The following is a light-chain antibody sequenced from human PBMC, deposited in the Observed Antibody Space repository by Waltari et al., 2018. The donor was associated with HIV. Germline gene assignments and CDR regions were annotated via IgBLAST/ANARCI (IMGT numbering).Light chain of an antibody. J-gene: IGLJ3*02. Sequence: QVVVTQSPSASASLGASVTLTCTLRSDSSSNALEWHQPHPGKGPRYLMTVNSDGTHMKGEGIPDRFSGSDSGPERYLTISSLQSEDEADYYCKTWGTALEVFGGGTRLTVL. CDR2: VNSDGTH. CDR3: KTWGTALEV. V-gene: IGLV4-69*01. CDR1: SDSSSNA.